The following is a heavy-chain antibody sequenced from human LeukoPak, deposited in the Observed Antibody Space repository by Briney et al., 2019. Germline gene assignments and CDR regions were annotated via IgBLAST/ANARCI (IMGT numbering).Heavy chain of an antibody. V-gene: IGHV3-33*01. CDR1: RFTFSSYG. Sequence: GGSLRLSCAASRFTFSSYGMHWVRQAPGKGLEWVAVIWYDGSNKYYADSVKGRFTISRDNSKNTLYLQMNSLRAEDTAVYYCARGLSPLDIAGTFDYWGQGTLVTVSS. J-gene: IGHJ4*02. CDR2: IWYDGSNK. D-gene: IGHD2-2*03. CDR3: ARGLSPLDIAGTFDY.